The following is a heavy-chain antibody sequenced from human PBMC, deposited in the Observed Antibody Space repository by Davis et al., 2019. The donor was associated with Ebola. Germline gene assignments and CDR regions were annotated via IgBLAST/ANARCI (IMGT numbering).Heavy chain of an antibody. CDR3: ARDCSGGSCYSVLDY. Sequence: ASVKVSCKASGYTFTGYYMHWVRQAPGQGLEWMGRINPNSGGTNYAQKFQGRVTMTRDTSISTAYMELSRLRSDDTAVYYCARDCSGGSCYSVLDYWGQGTLVTVSS. V-gene: IGHV1-2*06. CDR2: INPNSGGT. CDR1: GYTFTGYY. D-gene: IGHD2-15*01. J-gene: IGHJ4*02.